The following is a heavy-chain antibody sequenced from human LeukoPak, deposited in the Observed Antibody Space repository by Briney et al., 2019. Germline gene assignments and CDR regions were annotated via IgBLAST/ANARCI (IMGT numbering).Heavy chain of an antibody. CDR2: LYTSGST. V-gene: IGHV4-4*07. D-gene: IGHD3-9*01. Sequence: SETLSLTCTVSGGSISSYYWSWIRQPAGKGLEWIGRLYTSGSTNYNPSLKSRVTMSVDASKNQFSLKLSSVTAADTAVYYCARVRTYYDILAGYSDNAFDIWGQGTMVTVSS. CDR3: ARVRTYYDILAGYSDNAFDI. J-gene: IGHJ3*02. CDR1: GGSISSYY.